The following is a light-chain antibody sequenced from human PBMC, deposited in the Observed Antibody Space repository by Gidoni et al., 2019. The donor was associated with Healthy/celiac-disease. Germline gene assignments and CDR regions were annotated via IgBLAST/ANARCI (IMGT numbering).Light chain of an antibody. V-gene: IGKV3-20*01. Sequence: EIVLTQSPGTLSLSPGERATLSCRASQSVRSSYLALYQPKPGQAPRLLIYGASSSATGIPDRFSGSGSGTDFTLTITRLEPEDFAVYYCQQYGSSPQTFXXXTKLEIK. CDR3: QQYGSSPQT. CDR1: QSVRSSY. CDR2: GAS. J-gene: IGKJ2*01.